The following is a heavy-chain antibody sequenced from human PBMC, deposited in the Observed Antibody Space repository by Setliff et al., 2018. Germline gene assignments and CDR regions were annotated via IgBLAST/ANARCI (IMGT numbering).Heavy chain of an antibody. CDR2: ISSKNSYI. CDR3: ERDEHFPEGN. CDR1: GFTFSSYS. D-gene: IGHD6-13*01. V-gene: IGHV3-21*01. J-gene: IGHJ4*02. Sequence: GGSLRLSCAASGFTFSSYSMNWVRQAPGKGLEWVSSISSKNSYIYYADSMKGRVTISRDNAKNSLYLELNNLRAEDTAVYYCERDEHFPEGNWGQGALVTVSS.